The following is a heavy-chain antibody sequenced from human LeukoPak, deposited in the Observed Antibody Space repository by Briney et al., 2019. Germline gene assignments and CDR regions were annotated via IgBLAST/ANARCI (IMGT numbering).Heavy chain of an antibody. V-gene: IGHV3-21*01. CDR1: GFTFSNFN. CDR3: ARGWGYFDWLLAS. Sequence: GGSLRLSCIASGFTFSNFNMNWVRQAPGKGLEWISSISTTNDYIYYADSIKGRFSVSRDNAKNSLYLQMNSLRAEDTAVYYCARGWGYFDWLLASWGQGTPVTVSS. CDR2: ISTTNDYI. J-gene: IGHJ5*02. D-gene: IGHD3-9*01.